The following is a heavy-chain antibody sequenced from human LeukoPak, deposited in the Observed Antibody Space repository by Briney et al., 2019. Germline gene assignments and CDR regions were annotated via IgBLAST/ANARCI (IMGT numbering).Heavy chain of an antibody. Sequence: GGSLRLSCAASGFTFSSYAMSWVRQAPGKGLEWVSAISGSGGSTYYADCVKGRFTISRDNSKNTLYLQMNSLRAEDTAVYYCARSSSGWGLFDPWGQGTLVTVSS. CDR3: ARSSSGWGLFDP. J-gene: IGHJ5*02. D-gene: IGHD6-19*01. CDR1: GFTFSSYA. V-gene: IGHV3-23*01. CDR2: ISGSGGST.